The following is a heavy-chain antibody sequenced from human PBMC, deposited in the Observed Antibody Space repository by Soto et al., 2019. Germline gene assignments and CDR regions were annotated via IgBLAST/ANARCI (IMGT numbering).Heavy chain of an antibody. V-gene: IGHV4-39*01. CDR1: GDSISSSTYY. CDR3: ASYYYVSWDYRSFDY. D-gene: IGHD3-10*01. J-gene: IGHJ4*02. CDR2: IHYSGST. Sequence: QLQLQESGPGLVKPSETLSLTCTVSGDSISSSTYYWGWIRQSPGKGLEWIGNIHYSGSTYYNPSLKSRVTISVDTSKNQFSLKLSSVTAADTAVYYCASYYYVSWDYRSFDYWGQGTLVTVSS.